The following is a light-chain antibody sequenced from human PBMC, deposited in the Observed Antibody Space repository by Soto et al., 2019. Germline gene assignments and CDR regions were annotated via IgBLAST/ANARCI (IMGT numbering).Light chain of an antibody. V-gene: IGLV2-11*01. Sequence: QSALTQPRSVSGSPGQSVTISCTGTSGDVGGYNYVSWYQQHPGKAPKLMIYGVSQRPSGVPDRFSSSKSGNTASLTISGLQSEDEADYYCCSYAGSYTYVFGTGTKVTVL. CDR1: SGDVGGYNY. J-gene: IGLJ1*01. CDR2: GVS. CDR3: CSYAGSYTYV.